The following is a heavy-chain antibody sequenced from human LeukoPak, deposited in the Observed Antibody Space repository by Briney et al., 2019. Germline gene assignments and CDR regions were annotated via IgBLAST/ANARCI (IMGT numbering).Heavy chain of an antibody. V-gene: IGHV3-30*04. CDR1: GFTFSSYA. Sequence: QSGGSLRLSCAASGFTFSSYAMHWVRQAPGKGLEWVAVISYDGSNKYYADSVKGRFTISRDNSKNTLYLQMNSLRAEDTAVYYCARDYEGTYSGYDPGYYGMDVWGQGTTVTVSS. CDR3: ARDYEGTYSGYDPGYYGMDV. D-gene: IGHD5-12*01. CDR2: ISYDGSNK. J-gene: IGHJ6*02.